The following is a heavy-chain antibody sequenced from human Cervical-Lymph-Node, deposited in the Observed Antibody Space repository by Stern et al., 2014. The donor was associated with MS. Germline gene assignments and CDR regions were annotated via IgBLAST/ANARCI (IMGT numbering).Heavy chain of an antibody. V-gene: IGHV1-18*01. D-gene: IGHD5-18*01. CDR2: ISGYKGNT. CDR3: AIMGTNGIDV. J-gene: IGHJ6*02. Sequence: QVQLVQSGTEVKKPGASVKVSCKASGDTFGTYGVNWVRQAPGQRLEWLGWISGYKGNTTYEQRLQGRVALTTDTSTTTAYMELRTLRSDDTAVYYCAIMGTNGIDVWGQGTTVTVSS. CDR1: GDTFGTYG.